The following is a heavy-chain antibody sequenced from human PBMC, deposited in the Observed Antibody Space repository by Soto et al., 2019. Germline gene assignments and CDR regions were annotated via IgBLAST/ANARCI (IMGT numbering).Heavy chain of an antibody. Sequence: GGSLRLSCAASGFTFSSYNMNWVRQAPGKGLEWVSYISSSGGNIYYADSVKGRFTISRDNGKNSVYLQMTSLRAEDTAVYYCARDQLYYNDISGRPLNAFDVWGQGTMVTVS. D-gene: IGHD3-22*01. V-gene: IGHV3-48*01. CDR3: ARDQLYYNDISGRPLNAFDV. J-gene: IGHJ3*01. CDR1: GFTFSSYN. CDR2: ISSSGGNI.